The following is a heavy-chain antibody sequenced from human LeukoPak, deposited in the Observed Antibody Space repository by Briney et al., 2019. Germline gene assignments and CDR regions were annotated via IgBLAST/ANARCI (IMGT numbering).Heavy chain of an antibody. CDR3: ARGGPGRLQTDS. CDR1: GFTVSSNY. CDR2: VYSGGST. D-gene: IGHD1-14*01. V-gene: IGHV3-53*01. J-gene: IGHJ4*02. Sequence: GGSLRLSCAASGFTVSSNYMSWVRQAPGKGLEWVSVVYSGGSTYYADSVKGRFTISRDSSKNTLYLQMNSLRAEDTAVYYCARGGPGRLQTDSWGQGTLVTVSS.